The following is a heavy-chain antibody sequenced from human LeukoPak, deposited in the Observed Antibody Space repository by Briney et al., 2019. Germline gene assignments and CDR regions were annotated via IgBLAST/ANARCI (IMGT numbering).Heavy chain of an antibody. V-gene: IGHV5-51*01. CDR2: IYPGDSET. J-gene: IGHJ4*02. D-gene: IGHD2-15*01. CDR1: GYIFTSYW. CDR3: ARPNSYCSGGSCYDY. Sequence: GESLKISCKGSGYIFTSYWIGWVRQMPGKGLEWMGIIYPGDSETRYSPSFQGQVTISADKSISTAYLQWSSLKASDTAMYYCARPNSYCSGGSCYDYWGRGTLVTVSS.